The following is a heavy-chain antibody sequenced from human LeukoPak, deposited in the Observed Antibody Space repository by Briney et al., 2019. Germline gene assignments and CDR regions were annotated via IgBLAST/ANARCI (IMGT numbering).Heavy chain of an antibody. Sequence: PGGSLRLSCSASGFIFSPYAMHWVRQAPGKGLEYVSSISSEGKTTYYADSVKGRFTISRDNSKNTLYLQMSSLRPEDTAVYYCARDLYDLLDYWGQGTLVTVSS. V-gene: IGHV3-64D*06. CDR1: GFIFSPYA. J-gene: IGHJ4*02. D-gene: IGHD5/OR15-5a*01. CDR3: ARDLYDLLDY. CDR2: ISSEGKTT.